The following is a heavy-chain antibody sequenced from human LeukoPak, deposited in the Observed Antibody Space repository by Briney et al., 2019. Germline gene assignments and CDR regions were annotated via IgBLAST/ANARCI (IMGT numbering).Heavy chain of an antibody. CDR1: GFTFSSYA. D-gene: IGHD1-26*01. J-gene: IGHJ6*03. CDR2: ITGGGGST. CDR3: ANHVGVTTHYYYYMDV. V-gene: IGHV3-23*01. Sequence: GGSLTLPCVASGFTFSSYAMSWVRQAPGKGLEWVSGITGGGGSTYYADSVKGRFTISRDNAKNTLYLQMNSLRVEDTAVYYCANHVGVTTHYYYYMDVWGKGTTVIVSS.